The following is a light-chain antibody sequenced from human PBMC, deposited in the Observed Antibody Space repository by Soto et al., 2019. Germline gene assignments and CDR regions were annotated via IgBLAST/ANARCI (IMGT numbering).Light chain of an antibody. V-gene: IGKV1-39*01. CDR3: QQSYSTPPLT. CDR1: QSISSY. CDR2: AAS. Sequence: DMQMTQSPSSLSASVGDRVTITCRAIQSISSYLNWYQQKPGKAPKLLIYAASSLQSGVPSRFSGSGSGTDFTLTISSLQPEDFATYYCQQSYSTPPLTFGGGTKVDIK. J-gene: IGKJ4*01.